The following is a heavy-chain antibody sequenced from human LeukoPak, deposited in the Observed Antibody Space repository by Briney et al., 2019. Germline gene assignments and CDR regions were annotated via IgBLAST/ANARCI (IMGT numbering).Heavy chain of an antibody. CDR2: IYYSGST. J-gene: IGHJ4*02. CDR1: GGSVSSGSYY. CDR3: ARKYYYGSGSFDY. D-gene: IGHD3-10*01. V-gene: IGHV4-61*01. Sequence: NPSETLSLTCTVSGGSVSSGSYYWGWIRQPPGKGLEWIGYIYYSGSTNYNPSLKSRVTISVDTSRNQFSLKLSSVTAADTAVYYCARKYYYGSGSFDYWGQGTLVTVSS.